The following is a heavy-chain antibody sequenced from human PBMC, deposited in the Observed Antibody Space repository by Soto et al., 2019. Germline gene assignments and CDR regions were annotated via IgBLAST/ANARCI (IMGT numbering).Heavy chain of an antibody. J-gene: IGHJ4*02. V-gene: IGHV1-69*12. Sequence: QVELVQSGAEVKKPGSSVKVSCKASGGTFSSYAISWVRQAPGQGLEWMGGIIPIFGTADYAQKFQGRVTITADESTSTAYMELSSLRSEDTAVYYCASHYDSSGYYYRGLDYWGQGTLVTVSS. CDR2: IIPIFGTA. CDR3: ASHYDSSGYYYRGLDY. D-gene: IGHD3-22*01. CDR1: GGTFSSYA.